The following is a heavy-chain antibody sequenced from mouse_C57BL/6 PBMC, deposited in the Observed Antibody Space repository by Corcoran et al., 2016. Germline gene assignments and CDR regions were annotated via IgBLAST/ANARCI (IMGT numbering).Heavy chain of an antibody. CDR3: ADAYYSNYYYAMDY. CDR1: GYTFTSYG. V-gene: IGHV1-81*01. J-gene: IGHJ4*01. Sequence: QVQLQQSGAELARPGASVKLSCKASGYTFTSYGISWVKQRTGQGLEWIGEIYPRSGNTYYNEKFKGKATLTADKSSSTAYMELRSLTSEDSAVYFCADAYYSNYYYAMDYWGQGTSVTVSS. CDR2: IYPRSGNT. D-gene: IGHD2-5*01.